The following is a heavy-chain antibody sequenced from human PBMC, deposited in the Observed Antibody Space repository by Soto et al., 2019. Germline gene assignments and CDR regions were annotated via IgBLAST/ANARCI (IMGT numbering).Heavy chain of an antibody. CDR3: AKDVTPLLWFVVAPIFDY. CDR2: SSSNGIST. V-gene: IGHV3-64*04. CDR1: GFISSSYA. Sequence: GGSLRLSCSASGFISSSYAMHWVRQAPGKGLEYVSGSSSNGISTYYADSVKGRFIFSRDNSKNTLYLQMNSLRAEDTAVYYCAKDVTPLLWFVVAPIFDYWGQGTLVTVSS. D-gene: IGHD3-10*01. J-gene: IGHJ4*02.